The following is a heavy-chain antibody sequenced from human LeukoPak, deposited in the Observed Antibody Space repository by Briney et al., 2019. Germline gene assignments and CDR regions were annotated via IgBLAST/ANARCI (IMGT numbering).Heavy chain of an antibody. D-gene: IGHD2-15*01. CDR2: INAGNGNT. CDR1: GYTFTSYA. J-gene: IGHJ1*01. Sequence: ASVKVSCKASGYTFTSYAMHWVRQAPGQRLEWMGWINAGNGNTKYSQEFQGRVTITRDTSASTAYMELSSLRSEDMAVYYCARGPALDYCSGGSCYRETAAEYFQHWGQGTLVTVSS. V-gene: IGHV1-3*03. CDR3: ARGPALDYCSGGSCYRETAAEYFQH.